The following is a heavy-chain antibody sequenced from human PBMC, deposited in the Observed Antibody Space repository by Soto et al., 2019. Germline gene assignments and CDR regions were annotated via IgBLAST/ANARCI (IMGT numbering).Heavy chain of an antibody. J-gene: IGHJ4*02. CDR2: IYYSGST. CDR3: ARLSRGGTGTGIDY. Sequence: QLQLQESGPGLVKPSETLSLTCTVSGGSISSSSYYWGWIRQPPGKGLEWIGSIYYSGSTYYNPSLKSRVTISVDTSKNQFSLKLSSVTAADTAVYYCARLSRGGTGTGIDYWGQGTLVTVSS. D-gene: IGHD1-26*01. V-gene: IGHV4-39*01. CDR1: GGSISSSSYY.